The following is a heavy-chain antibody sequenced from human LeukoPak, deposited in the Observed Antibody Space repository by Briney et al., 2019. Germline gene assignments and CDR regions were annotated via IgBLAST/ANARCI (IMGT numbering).Heavy chain of an antibody. Sequence: GGSLRLSCAASGFTFSSYWMSWVRQAPGKGLEWVANIKQDGSEKYYVDSVKGRFTISRDNAKNSLYPQMNSLRAEDTAVYYCAREARFLEWLSGDYWGQGTLVTVSS. CDR1: GFTFSSYW. CDR2: IKQDGSEK. V-gene: IGHV3-7*01. CDR3: AREARFLEWLSGDY. D-gene: IGHD3-3*01. J-gene: IGHJ4*02.